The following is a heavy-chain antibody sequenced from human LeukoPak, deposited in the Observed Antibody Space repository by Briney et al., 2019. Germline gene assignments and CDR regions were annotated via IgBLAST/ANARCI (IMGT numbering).Heavy chain of an antibody. CDR1: GYTFTSYH. V-gene: IGHV1-46*01. J-gene: IGHJ4*02. CDR3: ARFRGGYSSGCDY. D-gene: IGHD5-18*01. CDR2: INPSGGST. Sequence: ASVKVSCKASGYTFTSYHMHWVRQAPGQGLESMGIINPSGGSTIYAQKFQGRVTMTRDTSTSTVYMELNSLRSEDTAVYYCARFRGGYSSGCDYWGQGTLVTVSS.